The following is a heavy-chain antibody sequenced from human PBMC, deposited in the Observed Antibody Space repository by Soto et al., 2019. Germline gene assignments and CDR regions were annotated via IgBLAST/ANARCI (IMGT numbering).Heavy chain of an antibody. V-gene: IGHV1-3*01. Sequence: ASVKVSCKASGHTVPNYAIHWVRQAPGQRLEWMGGINGGNGNTHYAGSVKGRFTISRDSSKNTVSLEMTSLRAEDTAVYYCAKGGRQWLVTSDFNYWGQGALVTVSS. CDR1: GHTVPNYA. D-gene: IGHD6-19*01. CDR2: INGGNGNT. J-gene: IGHJ4*02. CDR3: AKGGRQWLVTSDFNY.